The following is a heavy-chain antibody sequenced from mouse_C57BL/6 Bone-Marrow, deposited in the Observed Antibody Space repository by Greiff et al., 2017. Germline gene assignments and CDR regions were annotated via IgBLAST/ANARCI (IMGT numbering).Heavy chain of an antibody. CDR3: ARRGLVDY. CDR1: GYTFTSYW. D-gene: IGHD3-3*01. CDR2: IDPSDSYT. Sequence: QVQLQQPGAELVMPGASVKLSCKASGYTFTSYWMHWVKQRPGQGLEWIGEIDPSDSYTNYNQKFKGKSTLTVDKSSSTAYMQLSSLTSEDSAVYYCARRGLVDYWGKGTTLTVSS. J-gene: IGHJ2*01. V-gene: IGHV1-69*01.